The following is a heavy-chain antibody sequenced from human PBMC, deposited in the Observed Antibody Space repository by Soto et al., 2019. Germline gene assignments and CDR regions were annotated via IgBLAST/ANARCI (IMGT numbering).Heavy chain of an antibody. V-gene: IGHV3-21*01. CDR3: ARDQGCSSTSCYARPAYYYYYGMDV. D-gene: IGHD2-2*01. Sequence: GGSLRLSCAASGFTFSSYSMNWVRQAPGKGLEWVSSISSSSSYIYYADSVKGRFTISRDNAKNSLYLQMNSLRAEDTAVYYCARDQGCSSTSCYARPAYYYYYGMDVWGQGTTVTVSS. CDR2: ISSSSSYI. CDR1: GFTFSSYS. J-gene: IGHJ6*02.